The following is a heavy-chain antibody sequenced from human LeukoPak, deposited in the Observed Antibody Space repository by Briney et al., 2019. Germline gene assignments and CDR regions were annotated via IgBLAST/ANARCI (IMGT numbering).Heavy chain of an antibody. CDR2: IYYTGTT. Sequence: SETLSLTCTVSSGSITSYYWSWIRQPPGKGLEYIGHIYYTGTTDYSPSLESHVTMSTDTSKNQFSLKLTSVTAADTAVYYCARGSFDSSGYYVFDYWGQGTLVTVSS. V-gene: IGHV4-59*12. J-gene: IGHJ4*02. CDR1: SGSITSYY. D-gene: IGHD3-22*01. CDR3: ARGSFDSSGYYVFDY.